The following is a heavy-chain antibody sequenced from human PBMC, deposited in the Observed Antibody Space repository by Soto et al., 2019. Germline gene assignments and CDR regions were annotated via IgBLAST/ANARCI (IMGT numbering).Heavy chain of an antibody. D-gene: IGHD2-2*01. CDR2: IYHSGST. V-gene: IGHV4-30-2*01. Sequence: TSESLSLTCAVSGRSISRGGYSWSWIRQPPGKGLEWIGYIYHSGSTYYNPSLKSRVTISVDRSKNQFSLKLSSVTAADTAVYYCARVPDRWGQGTLVTVSS. CDR3: ARVPDR. J-gene: IGHJ5*02. CDR1: GRSISRGGYS.